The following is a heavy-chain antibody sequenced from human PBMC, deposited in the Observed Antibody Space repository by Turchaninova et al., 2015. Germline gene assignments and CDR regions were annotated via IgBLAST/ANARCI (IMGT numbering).Heavy chain of an antibody. V-gene: IGHV3-30*18. CDR2: ISYDGSNK. CDR3: AKDGRSRQQWLVVGILGYFQH. J-gene: IGHJ1*01. Sequence: MHWVRQAPGKGLEWVAAISYDGSNKYYAESVKGRFTISRDNSKNTLYLQMNSLRAEDTAVYYCAKDGRSRQQWLVVGILGYFQHWGQGTLVTVSS. D-gene: IGHD6-19*01.